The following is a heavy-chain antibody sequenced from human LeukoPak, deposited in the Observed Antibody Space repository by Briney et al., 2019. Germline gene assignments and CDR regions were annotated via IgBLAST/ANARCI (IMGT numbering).Heavy chain of an antibody. Sequence: ASVKVPCKASGYTFTGYYMHWVRQAPGQGLEWMGWINPNSGGTNYAQKFQGRVTMTRDTSISTAYMELSRLRSDDTAVYYCARAHPIAVAGQSEFDYWGQGTLVTVSS. CDR1: GYTFTGYY. D-gene: IGHD6-19*01. CDR3: ARAHPIAVAGQSEFDY. CDR2: INPNSGGT. V-gene: IGHV1-2*02. J-gene: IGHJ4*02.